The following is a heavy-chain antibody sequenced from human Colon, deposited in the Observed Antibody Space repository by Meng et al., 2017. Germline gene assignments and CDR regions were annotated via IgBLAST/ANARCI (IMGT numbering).Heavy chain of an antibody. D-gene: IGHD6-19*01. Sequence: QVQRRGSCPGLWTPSGPLSPTCPVSGGSITSSDWWSWVRQTPGKGLEWIGETYQNGRPNYNPSLKSRVTISVDKSKNQFSLNMTSVTAADTAVYYCAREVVVAGTRNWLDPWGQGILVTVSS. J-gene: IGHJ5*02. CDR1: GGSITSSDW. CDR2: TYQNGRP. CDR3: AREVVVAGTRNWLDP. V-gene: IGHV4-4*02.